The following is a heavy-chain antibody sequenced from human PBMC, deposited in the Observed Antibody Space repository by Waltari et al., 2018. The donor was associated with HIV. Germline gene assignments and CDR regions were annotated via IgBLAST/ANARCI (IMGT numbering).Heavy chain of an antibody. D-gene: IGHD3-10*01. CDR2: ISSSSSYI. CDR1: GFTFSSYS. J-gene: IGHJ4*02. V-gene: IGHV3-21*01. CDR3: ARDGGVLDGSGSYIGFDY. Sequence: EVQLVESGGGLVKPGGSLRLSCAASGFTFSSYSMNWVRQAPGKGLEWVSSISSSSSYIYYADSVKGRFTISRDNAKNSLYLQMNSLRAEDTAVYYCARDGGVLDGSGSYIGFDYWGQGTLVTVSS.